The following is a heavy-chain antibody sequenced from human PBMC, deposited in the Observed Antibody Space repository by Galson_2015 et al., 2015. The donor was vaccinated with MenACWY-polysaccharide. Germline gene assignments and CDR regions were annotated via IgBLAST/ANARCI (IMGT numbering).Heavy chain of an antibody. V-gene: IGHV3-48*02. J-gene: IGHJ4*02. Sequence: SLRLSCAASGFTSSSYSMNWVRQAPGKGLEWVSYISSGGTIYYADSVKGRFTISRDNAKNSMYLQMNSLRDDDTAVNYCARVLKGLVGATPDYWGQGTLVTVSS. CDR3: ARVLKGLVGATPDY. D-gene: IGHD1-26*01. CDR2: ISSGGTI. CDR1: GFTSSSYS.